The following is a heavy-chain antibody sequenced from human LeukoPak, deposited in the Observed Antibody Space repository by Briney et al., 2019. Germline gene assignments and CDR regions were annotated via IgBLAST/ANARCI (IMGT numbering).Heavy chain of an antibody. V-gene: IGHV3-30*04. D-gene: IGHD4-11*01. CDR1: GFTFSSYA. CDR3: ARDREAYSNPMKDGAFDL. Sequence: GGSLRLSCAASGFTFSSYAMYWVRQDPGRGLEWVAVISYDGSSQYSADSVKGRFTISRDNSKNTLYLQMNSLRDGDRAVYYCARDREAYSNPMKDGAFDLWGQGTMVTVSS. CDR2: ISYDGSSQ. J-gene: IGHJ3*01.